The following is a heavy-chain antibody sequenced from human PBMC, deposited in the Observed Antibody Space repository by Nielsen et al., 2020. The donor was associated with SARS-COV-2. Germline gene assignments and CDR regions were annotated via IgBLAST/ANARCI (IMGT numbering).Heavy chain of an antibody. D-gene: IGHD3-22*01. CDR2: IKSKTDGGTT. CDR1: GFTFSNAW. CDR3: TTDSSGYYTGYYYYYYMDV. V-gene: IGHV3-15*01. J-gene: IGHJ6*03. Sequence: GESLKISCAASGFTFSNAWMSWVRQAPGKGLEWVGRIKSKTDGGTTDYAAPVKGRFTISRDDSKNTLYLQMNSLKTEDTAVYYCTTDSSGYYTGYYYYYYMDVWGKGTTVTVSS.